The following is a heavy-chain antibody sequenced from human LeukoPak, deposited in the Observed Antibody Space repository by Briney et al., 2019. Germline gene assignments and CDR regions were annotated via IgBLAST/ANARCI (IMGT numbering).Heavy chain of an antibody. CDR1: GFTFSSYG. J-gene: IGHJ4*02. V-gene: IGHV3-30*02. Sequence: GGSLRLSCAASGFTFSSYGMHWVRQAPGKGLEWVAFIRYDGSNKYYADSVKGRFTISRDNSKNTLYLQMSSLRVEDTAVYYCTRRPYSSSWYYFDYWGQGTLVTVSS. CDR2: IRYDGSNK. CDR3: TRRPYSSSWYYFDY. D-gene: IGHD6-13*01.